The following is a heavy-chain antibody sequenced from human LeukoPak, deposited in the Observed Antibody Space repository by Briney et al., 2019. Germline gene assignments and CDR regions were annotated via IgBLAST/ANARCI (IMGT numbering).Heavy chain of an antibody. Sequence: EASVKVSCKASGGTFSSYAISWVRQAPGQGLEWMGGIIPIFSTANYAHKFQGRVTITTDESTSTAYMELSSMRSEDTAVYYCSRDQRYSSGWYSGWFDPWGQGTLVTVSS. CDR3: SRDQRYSSGWYSGWFDP. CDR2: IIPIFSTA. J-gene: IGHJ5*02. V-gene: IGHV1-69*05. CDR1: GGTFSSYA. D-gene: IGHD6-19*01.